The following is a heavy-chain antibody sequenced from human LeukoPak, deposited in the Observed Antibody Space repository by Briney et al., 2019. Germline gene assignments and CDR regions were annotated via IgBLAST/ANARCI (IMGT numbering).Heavy chain of an antibody. CDR1: GGSVSSGSNY. Sequence: SETLSLTCTVSGGSVSSGSNYWSWIRQPPGKGLEWIGYVFHSGNTHYNPSLESRITISVDTSKNQFSLKLTSVTAADTAVYYCARDGKYNRSPGFDPWGQGTLVTVSS. V-gene: IGHV4-31*03. CDR2: VFHSGNT. D-gene: IGHD6-6*01. CDR3: ARDGKYNRSPGFDP. J-gene: IGHJ5*02.